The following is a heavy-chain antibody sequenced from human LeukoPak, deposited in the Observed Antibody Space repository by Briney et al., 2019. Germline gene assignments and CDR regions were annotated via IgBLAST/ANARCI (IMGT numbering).Heavy chain of an antibody. J-gene: IGHJ4*02. V-gene: IGHV1-69*13. CDR3: ARGEPDYYGSGSYYNQFDY. CDR1: RGIFSSYA. CDR2: IIPIFGTA. D-gene: IGHD3-10*01. Sequence: ASVKVSCKASRGIFSSYAISWVRQAPGQGLDWMGGIIPIFGTANYAQKFQGRVTITADESTSTAYMELSSLRSEDRAVYYCARGEPDYYGSGSYYNQFDYWGQGTLVTVSS.